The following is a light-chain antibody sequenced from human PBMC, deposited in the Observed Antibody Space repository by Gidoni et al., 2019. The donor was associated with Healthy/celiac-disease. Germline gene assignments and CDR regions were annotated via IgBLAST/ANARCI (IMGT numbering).Light chain of an antibody. Sequence: EIVLTQSPATLSLSPGERATLSCRASQSVSSYLACYQQKPGQAPRLLIYDASNRATGIPARFSGSGSGTDFTLTISSLEPEDFAFYYCQQRSNWPLTFGGGTKVEIK. J-gene: IGKJ4*01. CDR1: QSVSSY. V-gene: IGKV3-11*01. CDR3: QQRSNWPLT. CDR2: DAS.